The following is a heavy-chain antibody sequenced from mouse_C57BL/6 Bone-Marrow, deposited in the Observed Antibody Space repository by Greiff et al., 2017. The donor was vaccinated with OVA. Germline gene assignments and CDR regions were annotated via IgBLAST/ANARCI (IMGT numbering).Heavy chain of an antibody. J-gene: IGHJ2*01. V-gene: IGHV1-54*01. CDR2: INPGRLGT. CDR1: GYAFTNYL. Sequence: VQLQQSGAELVRPGTSVKVSCKASGYAFTNYLIEWVKQRPGQGLEWIGVINPGRLGTNYNEKFKGKATLTADKSSSTAYMQLSSLTSEDSAVYFCARSELYSYFDYWGQGTTLTVSS. CDR3: ARSELYSYFDY. D-gene: IGHD1-3*01.